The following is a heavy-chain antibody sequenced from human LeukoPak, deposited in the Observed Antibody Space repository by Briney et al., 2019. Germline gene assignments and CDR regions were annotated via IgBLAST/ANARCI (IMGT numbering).Heavy chain of an antibody. CDR1: GFSVSNDY. CDR3: ARCTSCLNSFYYYYMDV. CDR2: INRGGTT. Sequence: GGSLRLSCAVSGFSVSNDYINWVRQAPGKELEWVSVINRGGTTYYADSVKGRFTFSRDNSKNTVYLQMNSLRAKDTAVYFCARCTSCLNSFYYYYMDVWGKGTTVTVSS. D-gene: IGHD2-2*01. V-gene: IGHV3-53*01. J-gene: IGHJ6*03.